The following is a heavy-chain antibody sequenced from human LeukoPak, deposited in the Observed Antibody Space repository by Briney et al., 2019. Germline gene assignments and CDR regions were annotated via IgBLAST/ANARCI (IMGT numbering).Heavy chain of an antibody. CDR3: ARVGPRLLKGWGAFDI. Sequence: ASVKVSCKASGYTFTGYYMHWVRQAPGQGLEWMGWINPNSGGTSYAQKFQGRVTMTRDTSISTAYMELSRLRSDDTAVYYCARVGPRLLKGWGAFDIWGQGTMVTVSS. CDR1: GYTFTGYY. D-gene: IGHD1-26*01. CDR2: INPNSGGT. J-gene: IGHJ3*02. V-gene: IGHV1-2*02.